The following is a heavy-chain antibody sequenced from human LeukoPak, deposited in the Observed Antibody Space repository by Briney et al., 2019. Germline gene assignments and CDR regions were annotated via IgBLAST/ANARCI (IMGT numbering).Heavy chain of an antibody. D-gene: IGHD3-22*01. CDR2: ISAFNGYT. CDR1: GYTFTSYG. CDR3: ARDRSPRQYYDTNDYHGGGAY. J-gene: IGHJ4*02. Sequence: ASVKVSCKASGYTFTSYGISWVRQAPGQGLEWMGWISAFNGYTNYAQKFQGRVTMTTDTSTSTAYMELRSLRSDDTAVYYCARDRSPRQYYDTNDYHGGGAYWGQGTLVTVSS. V-gene: IGHV1-18*01.